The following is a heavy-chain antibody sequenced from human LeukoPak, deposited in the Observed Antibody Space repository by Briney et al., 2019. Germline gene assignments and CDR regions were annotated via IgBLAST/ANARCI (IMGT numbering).Heavy chain of an antibody. V-gene: IGHV1-46*01. J-gene: IGHJ1*01. D-gene: IGHD6-13*01. CDR2: INPSGGST. CDR1: GYTFTSYY. CDR3: ARAPPAIAAAAYQYFQH. Sequence: GASVKVSCKASGYTFTSYYMHWVRQAPGQGLEWMGIINPSGGSTSYAQKFQGRVTMTRDTSTSTVYMELSSLRSEDTAVYYCARAPPAIAAAAYQYFQHWGQGTLVTVSS.